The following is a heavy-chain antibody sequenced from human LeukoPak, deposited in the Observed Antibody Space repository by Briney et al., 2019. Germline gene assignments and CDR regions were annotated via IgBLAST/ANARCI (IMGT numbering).Heavy chain of an antibody. CDR1: GFTFSSYG. J-gene: IGHJ4*02. V-gene: IGHV3-30*02. CDR3: ANLRLMATTNKGVFDY. CDR2: IRYDGSNK. Sequence: GGSLRLSCAASGFTFSSYGMHWVRQAPGKGLEWVAFIRYDGSNKYYADSVKGRFTISRDNSKNTLYLQMNSLRAEDTAVYYCANLRLMATTNKGVFDYWGQGTLVTVSS. D-gene: IGHD5-24*01.